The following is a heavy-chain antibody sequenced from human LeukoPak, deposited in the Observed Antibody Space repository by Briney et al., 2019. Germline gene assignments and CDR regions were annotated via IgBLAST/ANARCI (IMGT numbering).Heavy chain of an antibody. CDR3: ASGYSYGKVDY. CDR2: ISSSGSTI. D-gene: IGHD5-18*01. CDR1: GFTFSSYE. J-gene: IGHJ4*02. Sequence: GGSLRLSCAASGFTFSSYEMNWVRQAPGKGLERVSYISSSGSTIYYADSVKGRFTISRDNAKNSLYLQMNSLRAEDTAVYYCASGYSYGKVDYWGQGTLVTVSS. V-gene: IGHV3-48*03.